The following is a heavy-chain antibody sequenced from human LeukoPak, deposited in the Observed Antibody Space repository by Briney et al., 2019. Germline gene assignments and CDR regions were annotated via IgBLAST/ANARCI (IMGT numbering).Heavy chain of an antibody. J-gene: IGHJ4*02. Sequence: GESLRLSCTASGFTFDDYVMSWFRQAPGKGLEWVGFIRSKADGGTSEYAASVRGRFTISRDDSKTIAYLNMHSLTTEDTAVYYCAKIRLEESATGYWGQGTLVTVSS. CDR2: IRSKADGGTS. V-gene: IGHV3-49*03. D-gene: IGHD2-15*01. CDR1: GFTFDDYV. CDR3: AKIRLEESATGY.